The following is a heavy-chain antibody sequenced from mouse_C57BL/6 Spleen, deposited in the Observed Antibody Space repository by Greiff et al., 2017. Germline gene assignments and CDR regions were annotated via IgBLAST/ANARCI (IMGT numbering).Heavy chain of an antibody. D-gene: IGHD1-1*01. CDR2: IDPSDSYT. J-gene: IGHJ3*01. CDR1: GYTFTSYW. Sequence: VQLQQPGAELVMPGASVKLSCKASGYTFTSYWMHWVKQRPGQGLEWIGEIDPSDSYTNYNQKFKGKSTLTVDKSSSTAYMQLSSLTSEDSAVYYCAREDYASRGFAYWGQATLVTVSA. CDR3: AREDYASRGFAY. V-gene: IGHV1-69*01.